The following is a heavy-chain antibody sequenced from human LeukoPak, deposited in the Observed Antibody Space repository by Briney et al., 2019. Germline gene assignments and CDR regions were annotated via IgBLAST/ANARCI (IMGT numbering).Heavy chain of an antibody. CDR3: AKGRSIAAAGTPPDY. J-gene: IGHJ4*02. Sequence: GGSLRLSCAASGFTFSSYGMHWVRQAPGKGLEWVAVISYDGSNKYYADSVKGRFTISRDNSKNTLYLQMNSLRAEDTAVYYCAKGRSIAAAGTPPDYWGQGTLVTVSS. D-gene: IGHD6-13*01. V-gene: IGHV3-30*18. CDR2: ISYDGSNK. CDR1: GFTFSSYG.